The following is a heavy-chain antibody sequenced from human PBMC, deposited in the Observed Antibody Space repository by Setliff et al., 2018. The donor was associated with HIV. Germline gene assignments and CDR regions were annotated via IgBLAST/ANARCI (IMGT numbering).Heavy chain of an antibody. CDR1: GGSISSGGLS. V-gene: IGHV4-39*02. D-gene: IGHD1-1*01. J-gene: IGHJ4*02. Sequence: SETLSLTCTVSGGSISSGGLSWNWIRQPPGKGLEWIGEITHSGGTKYNPSLKSRVTISVDMSKNHFSLSLTSVTAADTAIYFCARKGWNAYEAFDYWGQGALVTVSS. CDR2: ITHSGGT. CDR3: ARKGWNAYEAFDY.